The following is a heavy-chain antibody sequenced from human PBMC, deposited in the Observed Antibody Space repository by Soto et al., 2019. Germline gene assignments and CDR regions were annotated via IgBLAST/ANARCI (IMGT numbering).Heavy chain of an antibody. CDR3: ARDIGGWPDY. CDR1: GYTCTSYA. J-gene: IGHJ4*02. CDR2: INAGNGNT. V-gene: IGHV1-3*01. D-gene: IGHD1-26*01. Sequence: QVQLVQSGAEVKKPGASVKVSCKASGYTCTSYAMHWVRQAPGQRLEWMGWINAGNGNTKYSQKLQGRVTITRDTSASTAYMELSRLRSEDTAVYYCARDIGGWPDYWGQGTLVTVSS.